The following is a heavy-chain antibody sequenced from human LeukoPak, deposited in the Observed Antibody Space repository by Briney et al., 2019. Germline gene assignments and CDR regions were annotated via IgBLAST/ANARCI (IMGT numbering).Heavy chain of an antibody. CDR3: AKARDGYKPPPFDY. Sequence: HPGGALRLSCAASGFTFSTYAMCWVRQAPGKGLEWVSDISASGGSTYYADSVQGQFPISRDNSKNTLFLQMNSLRAEETAVYYFAKARDGYKPPPFDYWGQGTLVTVSS. D-gene: IGHD5-12*01. V-gene: IGHV3-23*01. CDR2: ISASGGST. CDR1: GFTFSTYA. J-gene: IGHJ4*02.